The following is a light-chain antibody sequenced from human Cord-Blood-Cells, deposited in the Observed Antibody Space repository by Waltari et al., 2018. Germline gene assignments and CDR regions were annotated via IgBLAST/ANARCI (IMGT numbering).Light chain of an antibody. Sequence: QSALTQPPSVSGSPGQSITISCTGTSSEVGGYNYVSWYQQHPSKAPKLMIYDVSNRPSGVCNRVAGAKSCITACLTISGLQTEDEAEYCCSSYTSSCYVFGTGTKVTVL. CDR1: SSEVGGYNY. J-gene: IGLJ1*01. CDR3: SSYTSSCYV. CDR2: DVS. V-gene: IGLV2-14*01.